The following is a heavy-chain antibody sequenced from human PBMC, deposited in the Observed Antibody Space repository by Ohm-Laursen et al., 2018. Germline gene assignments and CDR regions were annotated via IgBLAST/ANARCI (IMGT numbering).Heavy chain of an antibody. J-gene: IGHJ4*02. CDR3: ARDQYDSSFDY. D-gene: IGHD3-22*01. Sequence: SLRLSCAASGFTFSSSAMSWVRQAPGKGLGWVSVISNSGENTFYADSVKGRFTISRDNARNSLYLQMNSLRAEDTAVYYCARDQYDSSFDYWGQGTLVTVSS. CDR1: GFTFSSSA. V-gene: IGHV3-23*01. CDR2: ISNSGENT.